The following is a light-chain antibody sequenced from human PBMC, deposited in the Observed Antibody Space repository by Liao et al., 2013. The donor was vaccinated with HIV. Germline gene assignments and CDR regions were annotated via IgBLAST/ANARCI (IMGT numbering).Light chain of an antibody. V-gene: IGLV3-21*01. J-gene: IGLJ3*02. CDR2: FDS. CDR3: QTWDSSTVV. CDR1: NIGSNS. Sequence: YVLTQPPSVSVAPGQTASITCGGDNIGSNSVHWYQQKPGQAPVMVIYFDSDRPSGIPERFTGSNSGNTATLTITGTQALDEADYYCQTWDSSTVVFGGGTKLTVL.